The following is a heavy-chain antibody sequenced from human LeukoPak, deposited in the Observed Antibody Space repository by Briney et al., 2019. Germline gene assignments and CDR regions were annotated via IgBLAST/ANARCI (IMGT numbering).Heavy chain of an antibody. CDR2: ISSGDNIM. Sequence: PGGSLRLSCAASGFTFSTYEMNWVRQAPGKGLEWVSYISSGDNIMFYADSVKGRFIISRDNAKNSLYLQMNSLRAEDTAVYYCARDAGIAGQDWFDPWGQGTLVTVSS. J-gene: IGHJ5*02. CDR3: ARDAGIAGQDWFDP. CDR1: GFTFSTYE. D-gene: IGHD6-13*01. V-gene: IGHV3-48*03.